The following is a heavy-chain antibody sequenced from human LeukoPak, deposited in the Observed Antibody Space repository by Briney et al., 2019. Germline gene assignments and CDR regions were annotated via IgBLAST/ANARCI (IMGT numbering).Heavy chain of an antibody. CDR2: IYYTGST. CDR1: GGSITSYY. V-gene: IGHV4-59*01. D-gene: IGHD2-15*01. J-gene: IGHJ5*01. Sequence: SETLSLTCTVSGGSITSYYWNWIRQPPGKGLEWIGYIYYTGSTNYNPSLKSRVTTSVDTSKNQLSLNLRYVSAADTAVYYCARVVVAAGSNWFDSWGQGTLVTVSS. CDR3: ARVVVAAGSNWFDS.